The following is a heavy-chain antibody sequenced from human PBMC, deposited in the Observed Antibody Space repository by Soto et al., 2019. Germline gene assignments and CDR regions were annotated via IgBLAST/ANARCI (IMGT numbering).Heavy chain of an antibody. V-gene: IGHV3-20*04. J-gene: IGHJ4*02. CDR1: GFGFDEYG. D-gene: IGHD4-17*01. CDR3: ARDHRWGYDYGDYGDS. CDR2: INRNGDRT. Sequence: EVYLVESGGGVVRPGESLRLSCAASGFGFDEYGMSWVRQGPGKGLEWVSGINRNGDRTGYADSVKGRFTISRDNTKNSLYLQMNGLRVEDTAFYYCARDHRWGYDYGDYGDSWGQGTLVTVSS.